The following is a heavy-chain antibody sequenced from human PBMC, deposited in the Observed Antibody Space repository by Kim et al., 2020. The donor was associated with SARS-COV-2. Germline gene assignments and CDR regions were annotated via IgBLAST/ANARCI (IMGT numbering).Heavy chain of an antibody. J-gene: IGHJ5*02. Sequence: GGSLRLSCAASGFTFSSYGMHWVRQAPGKGLVWVAVISYDGSNKYYADSVKGRFTISRDNSKNTLYLQMNSLRAEDTAVYYCARDRGTYYYDSSGYYYAWGQGTLVTVSS. CDR2: ISYDGSNK. V-gene: IGHV3-33*05. CDR1: GFTFSSYG. D-gene: IGHD3-22*01. CDR3: ARDRGTYYYDSSGYYYA.